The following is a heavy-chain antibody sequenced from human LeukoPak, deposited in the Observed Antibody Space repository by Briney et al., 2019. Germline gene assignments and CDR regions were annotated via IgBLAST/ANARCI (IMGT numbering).Heavy chain of an antibody. CDR1: GYTFTSYA. CDR2: IITNTGNP. Sequence: ASVKVSCKASGYTFTSYAMNWVRQAPGRGLEWMGWIITNTGNPTYAQGFTGRFVFSLDTSVSTAYLQISSLKAEDTAVYYCARQHSYGYGNFDYWGQGTLVTVSS. J-gene: IGHJ4*02. D-gene: IGHD5-18*01. V-gene: IGHV7-4-1*02. CDR3: ARQHSYGYGNFDY.